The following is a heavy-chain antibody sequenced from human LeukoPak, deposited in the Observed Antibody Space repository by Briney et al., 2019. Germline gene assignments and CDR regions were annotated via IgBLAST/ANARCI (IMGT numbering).Heavy chain of an antibody. V-gene: IGHV1-8*01. CDR2: MNPNSGNT. D-gene: IGHD2-15*01. J-gene: IGHJ5*02. CDR3: GRDGFCRGGSCSSSGFAP. Sequence: GASVKVSCKASGYTFTSYDINWVRQATGQGLVWMGWMNPNSGNTGYAQKFQGRVTMTRNTSISTAYMELSSLRSEDTAVYYCGRDGFCRGGSCSSSGFAPGGQETRVPVS. CDR1: GYTFTSYD.